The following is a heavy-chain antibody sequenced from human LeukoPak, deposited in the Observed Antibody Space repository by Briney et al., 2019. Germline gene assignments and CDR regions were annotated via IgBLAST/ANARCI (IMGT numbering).Heavy chain of an antibody. CDR2: ISGSGGST. CDR1: GFTFSSYA. Sequence: GGSLRLSCAASGFTFSSYAMSWVRQAPGKGLEWVSAISGSGGSTYYADSVKGRFTISRDNSKNTLYLQMNSLRAEDMAVYYCAKRGYCSSTSCYLNAFDIWGQGTMVTVSS. J-gene: IGHJ3*02. V-gene: IGHV3-23*01. CDR3: AKRGYCSSTSCYLNAFDI. D-gene: IGHD2-2*01.